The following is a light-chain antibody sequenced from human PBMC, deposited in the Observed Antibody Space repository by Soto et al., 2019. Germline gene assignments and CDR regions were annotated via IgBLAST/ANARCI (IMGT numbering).Light chain of an antibody. CDR2: GAS. CDR3: QQYGSSPPRLT. Sequence: EIVLTKSPGTMSLSPGARATLSCRASPGVSIIYLAWYQQKPGQAPSLLIYGASSRATGIPDWFSGSGSGTDFTLTISRLEPEDFAVYYCQQYGSSPPRLTFGGGTKVDIK. V-gene: IGKV3-20*01. CDR1: PGVSIIY. J-gene: IGKJ4*01.